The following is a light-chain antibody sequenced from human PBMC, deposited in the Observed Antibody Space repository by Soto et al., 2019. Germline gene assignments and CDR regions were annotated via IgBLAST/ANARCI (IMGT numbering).Light chain of an antibody. CDR3: QERSNLPQT. CDR2: DAS. Sequence: IVLTQTKTTLSLSPGERATLSCRARQSVIDYLAWYQQKPCQAPRRLIYDASNRATGIPARFSGSGSGTDFTLTICSLEPEDFAGDYCQERSNLPQTFCQVTKL. CDR1: QSVIDY. V-gene: IGKV3-11*01. J-gene: IGKJ1*01.